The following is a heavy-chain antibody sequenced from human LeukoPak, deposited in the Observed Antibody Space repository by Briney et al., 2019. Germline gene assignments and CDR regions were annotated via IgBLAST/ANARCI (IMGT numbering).Heavy chain of an antibody. J-gene: IGHJ4*02. CDR2: ISYDGSNK. V-gene: IGHV3-30*18. D-gene: IGHD7-27*01. CDR1: GFTFSSYG. CDR3: ANLPLGN. Sequence: GGSLRLSCAASGFTFSSYGMHWVRQAPGKGLEWVAVISYDGSNKYYADSVKGRFTISRDNSKNTLYLQMNSLRAVDTAVYYCANLPLGNWGQGTLVTVSS.